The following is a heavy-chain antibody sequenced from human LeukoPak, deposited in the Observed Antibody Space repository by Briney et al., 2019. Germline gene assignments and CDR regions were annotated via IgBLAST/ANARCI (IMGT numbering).Heavy chain of an antibody. Sequence: PSETLSLTCTVSGGSISSFYWSWIRQPPGKGSEYIGYISYSGTTSYNPSLKSRVTISVDTSKNQFSLKLTSVTAADTAVYYCARDKGLPQAFDLWGQGTMVTVSS. D-gene: IGHD5/OR15-5a*01. CDR3: ARDKGLPQAFDL. CDR1: GGSISSFY. CDR2: ISYSGTT. V-gene: IGHV4-59*01. J-gene: IGHJ3*01.